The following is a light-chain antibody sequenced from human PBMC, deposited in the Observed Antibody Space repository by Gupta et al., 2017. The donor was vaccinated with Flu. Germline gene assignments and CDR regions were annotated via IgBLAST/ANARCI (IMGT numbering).Light chain of an antibody. Sequence: VKLTCTLNSRHSGYTIAWHQQQPEKAPRFLMKVNNDGSHNKGDGIPDRFSGSSSGAERYLTISSLQSEDEADYYCQTWGSGIWVFGGGTKLTV. CDR3: QTWGSGIWV. V-gene: IGLV4-69*02. J-gene: IGLJ3*02. CDR2: VNNDGSH. CDR1: SRHSGYT.